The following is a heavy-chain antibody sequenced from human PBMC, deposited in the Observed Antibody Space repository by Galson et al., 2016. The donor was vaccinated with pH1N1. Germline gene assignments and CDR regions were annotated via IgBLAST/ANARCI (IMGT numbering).Heavy chain of an antibody. D-gene: IGHD3-22*01. CDR3: ARGGYWVY. J-gene: IGHJ4*02. Sequence: SVKVSCKASGFTFTTQYVNWVRQAPGQGLEWLGVIDPSGGSTTYAQKFQGRVTVTVDTFTSTVYMELSSLRSDDTAMYYCARGGYWVYWGQGTLVTVSS. CDR2: IDPSGGST. V-gene: IGHV1-46*01. CDR1: GFTFTTQY.